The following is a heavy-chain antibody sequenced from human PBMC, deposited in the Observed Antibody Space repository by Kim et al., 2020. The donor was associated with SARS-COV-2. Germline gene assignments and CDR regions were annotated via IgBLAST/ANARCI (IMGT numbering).Heavy chain of an antibody. D-gene: IGHD3-10*02. Sequence: FQGRVTITADESKSTAYMELSSLRSEDTAVYYCAGLCFSNLGGQYNWFDPWGQGTLVTVSS. CDR3: AGLCFSNLGGQYNWFDP. J-gene: IGHJ5*02. V-gene: IGHV1-69*01.